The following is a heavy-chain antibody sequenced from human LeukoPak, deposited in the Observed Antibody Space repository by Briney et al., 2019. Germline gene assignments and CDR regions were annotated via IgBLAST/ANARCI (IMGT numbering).Heavy chain of an antibody. J-gene: IGHJ1*01. D-gene: IGHD3-22*01. CDR1: GYNFTIYY. V-gene: IGHV1-46*01. Sequence: ASVKVSCEASGYNFTIYYMHWVRQAPGQGLEWMGIINPSDGGTYYAENFQGRVTMTKDTSTSTVYMELSSLRSEDTAFYYCARGADDSSGFDPAEYFLHWGQGTLVTVSS. CDR2: INPSDGGT. CDR3: ARGADDSSGFDPAEYFLH.